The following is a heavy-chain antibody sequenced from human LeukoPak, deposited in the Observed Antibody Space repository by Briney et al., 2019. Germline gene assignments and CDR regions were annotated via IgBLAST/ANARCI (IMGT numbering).Heavy chain of an antibody. Sequence: GAALKISCKGSGSIFTSYWIGWVRQLPGKGLEWMGIIYPGDSDTRYSPSFQGQVTISADKSISTAYLQWSSLKASDTAMYYCARREMVAAAGTYDYWGQGTLVTVSS. CDR1: GSIFTSYW. D-gene: IGHD6-13*01. CDR3: ARREMVAAAGTYDY. V-gene: IGHV5-51*01. CDR2: IYPGDSDT. J-gene: IGHJ4*02.